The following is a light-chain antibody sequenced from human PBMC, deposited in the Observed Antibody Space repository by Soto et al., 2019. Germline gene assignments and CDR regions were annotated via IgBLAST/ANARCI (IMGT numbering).Light chain of an antibody. Sequence: QSALTQPPSASGSPGQSVTISCTGTSSDVGGYNYVSWYQQHPGKAPKLMIYEVSQRPSGVPDRFSGSKSGNTASLTVSGLQAEDEEGYYCNSYAGSNNVFGTGTKVTVL. J-gene: IGLJ1*01. CDR1: SSDVGGYNY. CDR3: NSYAGSNNV. CDR2: EVS. V-gene: IGLV2-8*01.